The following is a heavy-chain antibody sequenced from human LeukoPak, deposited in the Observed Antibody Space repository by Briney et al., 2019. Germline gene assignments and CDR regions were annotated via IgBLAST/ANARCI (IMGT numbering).Heavy chain of an antibody. CDR1: GYRFTNYW. CDR2: IYPGDSDT. J-gene: IGHJ6*03. D-gene: IGHD3-10*01. V-gene: IGHV5-51*01. Sequence: GESLKISCQGSGYRFTNYWIGWVRQKPGKGLEWMGLIYPGDSDTRYSPSFQGQVTFSADTSITTAYLQWSSLKASDTAMYYCARVYVSGTFYKSLYYMDVWGEGTSVTVSS. CDR3: ARVYVSGTFYKSLYYMDV.